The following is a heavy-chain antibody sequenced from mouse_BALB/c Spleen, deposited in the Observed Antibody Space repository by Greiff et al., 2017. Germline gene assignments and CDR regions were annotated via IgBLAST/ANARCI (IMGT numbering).Heavy chain of an antibody. Sequence: VKLMESGAELMKPGASVKISCKATGYTFSSYWIEWVKQRPGHGLEWIGEILPGSGSTNYNEKFKGKATFTADTSSNTAYMQLSSLTSEDSAVYYCARAGSSYERFAYWGQGTLVTVSA. J-gene: IGHJ3*01. D-gene: IGHD1-1*01. CDR2: ILPGSGST. CDR3: ARAGSSYERFAY. V-gene: IGHV1-9*01. CDR1: GYTFSSYW.